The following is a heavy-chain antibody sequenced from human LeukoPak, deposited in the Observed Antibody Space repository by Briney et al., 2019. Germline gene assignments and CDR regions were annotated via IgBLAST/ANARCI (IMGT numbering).Heavy chain of an antibody. CDR1: GGSISSNNYY. J-gene: IGHJ4*02. CDR2: ISGSGGST. V-gene: IGHV3-23*01. CDR3: AGDSSGYPDPQLGY. D-gene: IGHD3-22*01. Sequence: ETLSLTCTVSGGSISSNNYYWGWIRQPPGKGLGWVSAISGSGGSTYYTDSVKGRFTISRDNSKNTLDLQMNSLRTEDTAVYYCAGDSSGYPDPQLGYWGQGNMVTVSS.